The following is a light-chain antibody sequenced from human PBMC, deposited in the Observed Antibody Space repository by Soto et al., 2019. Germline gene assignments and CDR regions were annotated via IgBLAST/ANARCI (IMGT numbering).Light chain of an antibody. Sequence: TMSXXPGEXATLXXRASQSVSNNSLAWYQQKPCHAPSLLVYVSSNRATVIPYRFRRRGSGTDLTLTISSLEHEVFAVYYCEQYFRSGTFSEGTTADI. J-gene: IGKJ4*01. CDR2: VSS. CDR3: EQYFRSGT. CDR1: QSVSNNS. V-gene: IGKV3-20*01.